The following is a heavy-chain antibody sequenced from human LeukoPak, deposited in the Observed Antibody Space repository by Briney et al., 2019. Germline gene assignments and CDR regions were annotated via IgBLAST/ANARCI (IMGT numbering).Heavy chain of an antibody. V-gene: IGHV4-4*07. CDR3: ARDLSGSLYFDY. D-gene: IGHD3-10*01. CDR1: GASISSYY. CDR2: LYISGST. J-gene: IGHJ4*02. Sequence: SETLSLTCTVSGASISSYYYNLIRRTAGRGLEWIGRLYISGSTDYNPSLKSRVTILVDTSNNQFSLNLNSVTAADTAVYFCARDLSGSLYFDYWGQGVLVTVSS.